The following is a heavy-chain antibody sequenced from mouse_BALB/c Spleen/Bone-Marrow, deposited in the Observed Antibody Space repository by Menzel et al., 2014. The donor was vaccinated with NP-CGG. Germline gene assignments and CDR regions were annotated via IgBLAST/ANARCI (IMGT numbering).Heavy chain of an antibody. J-gene: IGHJ2*01. CDR2: ISSGGHYT. CDR1: GFTFSSYS. V-gene: IGHV5-6-4*01. CDR3: SKDGGYDYSYYLDY. D-gene: IGHD2-4*01. Sequence: EVNVVESGGGLVKPGGSLKLSCAASGFTFSSYSMSWVRQTPEKRLEWVATISSGGHYTYYPDSVKGRFTISRDNAKNTLYLQMSSLKSEDTAMYYCSKDGGYDYSYYLDYWGQGTTLTVSS.